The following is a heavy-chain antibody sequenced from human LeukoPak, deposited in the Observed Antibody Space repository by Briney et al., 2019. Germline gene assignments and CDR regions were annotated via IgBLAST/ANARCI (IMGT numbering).Heavy chain of an antibody. V-gene: IGHV1-8*03. CDR3: ARARRGYSYGYSPYWYFDL. CDR2: MNPNSGNT. J-gene: IGHJ2*01. D-gene: IGHD5-18*01. Sequence: ASVKVSCKASGYTFTSYDINWVRQATGQGLEWMGWMNPNSGNTGYAQKFQGRVTITRNTSISTAYMELSSLRSEDTAVYYCARARRGYSYGYSPYWYFDLWGRGTLVTVSS. CDR1: GYTFTSYD.